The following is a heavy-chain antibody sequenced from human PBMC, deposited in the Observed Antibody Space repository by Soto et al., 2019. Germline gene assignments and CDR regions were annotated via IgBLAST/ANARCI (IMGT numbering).Heavy chain of an antibody. V-gene: IGHV3-74*02. J-gene: IGHJ4*02. CDR1: GFTFTNYW. Sequence: EVQLVESGGGLVQPGGSLRLSCAASGFTFTNYWMHWVRQAPGKGLVWVSRIKNDGSSTNYADSVKGRFTISRDNAKNTVYLQMNSLRAEDTAVYYCARGGRGGFDYWGQGALVTVSS. CDR3: ARGGRGGFDY. D-gene: IGHD3-16*01. CDR2: IKNDGSST.